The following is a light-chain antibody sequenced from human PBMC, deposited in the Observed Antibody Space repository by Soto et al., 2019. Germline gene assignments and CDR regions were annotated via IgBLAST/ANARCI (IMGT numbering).Light chain of an antibody. CDR1: QSVSSN. CDR2: GAS. J-gene: IGKJ1*01. CDR3: QQYNNWPGT. Sequence: EIVMTQSPAPLSLSPGERTTLSCMASQSVSSNLARYQQKPGQAPGLLIYGASTRATGIPARFSGSGSGTEFTLTISSLQSEDFAVYYCQQYNNWPGTFGQGTKVDIK. V-gene: IGKV3-15*01.